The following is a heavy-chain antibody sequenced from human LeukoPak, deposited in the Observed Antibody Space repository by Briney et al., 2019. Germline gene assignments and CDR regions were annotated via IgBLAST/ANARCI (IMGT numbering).Heavy chain of an antibody. CDR2: TLNSGGSA. CDR3: ARGRGPINTPVDF. Sequence: PGGSLRLSCVASGFTFTNHAMSWVRQAPGKGLEWVSSTLNSGGSADYADSVKGRFTISRDNSKNTLYLQMNSLRAEDAATYYCARGRGPINTPVDFWGQGTLVTVSS. J-gene: IGHJ4*02. CDR1: GFTFTNHA. V-gene: IGHV3-23*01. D-gene: IGHD3-10*01.